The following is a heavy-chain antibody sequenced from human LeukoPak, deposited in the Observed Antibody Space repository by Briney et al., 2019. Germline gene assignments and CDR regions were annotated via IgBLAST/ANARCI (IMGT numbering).Heavy chain of an antibody. CDR3: ARLLTTVTIGARQYYMDV. CDR1: GGSFSGYY. V-gene: IGHV4-34*01. D-gene: IGHD4-17*01. CDR2: INHSGST. Sequence: ASETLSLTCAVYGGSFSGYYWSWIRQPPGKGLEWIGEINHSGSTNYNPSLKSRVTISVDTSKNQFSLKLSSVTAADTAVYYCARLLTTVTIGARQYYMDVWGKGTTVTISS. J-gene: IGHJ6*03.